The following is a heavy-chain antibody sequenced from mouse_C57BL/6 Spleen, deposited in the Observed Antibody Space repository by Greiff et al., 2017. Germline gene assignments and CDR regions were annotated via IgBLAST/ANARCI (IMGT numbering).Heavy chain of an antibody. J-gene: IGHJ4*01. D-gene: IGHD1-1*01. CDR3: TTHYYGSSYRGYDYAMDY. CDR2: IDPEDGDT. Sequence: VQLKQSGAELVRPGASVKLSCTASGFNIKDYYMHWVKQRPEQGLEWIGRIDPEDGDTEYAPKCQGKATMTADTSSNTAYLQLSSLTSEDTAVYYCTTHYYGSSYRGYDYAMDYWGQGTSVTVSS. CDR1: GFNIKDYY. V-gene: IGHV14-1*01.